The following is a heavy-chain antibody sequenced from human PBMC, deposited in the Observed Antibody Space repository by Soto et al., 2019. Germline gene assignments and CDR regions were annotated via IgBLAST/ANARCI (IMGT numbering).Heavy chain of an antibody. CDR1: GGSLRSESYY. Sequence: QLQLQESGPGLVKPSETLFLTCSVSGGSLRSESYYWGWIRQPPAKGLEWVGSVFYSGTNYDKPSLKSRATMSVDTSKNQFSLKVTSVTAADTAVYYCARQGRDTTVGGPFDIWGPGTVVTVS. CDR3: ARQGRDTTVGGPFDI. J-gene: IGHJ3*02. V-gene: IGHV4-39*01. CDR2: VFYSGTN. D-gene: IGHD3-16*01.